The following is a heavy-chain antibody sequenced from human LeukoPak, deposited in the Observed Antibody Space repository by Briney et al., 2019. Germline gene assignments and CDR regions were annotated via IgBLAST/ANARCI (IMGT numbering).Heavy chain of an antibody. V-gene: IGHV1-2*02. CDR2: INPNSGGT. CDR1: GYTFTGYY. J-gene: IGHJ3*02. CDR3: ARGLAVAGRVAFDI. Sequence: GASVKVSCKASGYTFTGYYMHWVRQAPGQGLGWMGWINPNSGGTNYAQKFQGRVTMTRDTSISTAYMELSRLRSDDTAVYYCARGLAVAGRVAFDIWGQGTMVTVSS. D-gene: IGHD6-19*01.